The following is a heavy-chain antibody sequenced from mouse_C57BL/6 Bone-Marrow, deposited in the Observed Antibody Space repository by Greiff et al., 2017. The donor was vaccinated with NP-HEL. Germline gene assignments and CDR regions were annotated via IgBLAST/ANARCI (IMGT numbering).Heavy chain of an antibody. CDR2: IDPSDSYT. J-gene: IGHJ4*01. CDR3: ARSPYDDDDAMDY. CDR1: GYTFTSYW. Sequence: VQLQQPGAELVMPGASVKLSCKASGYTFTSYWMHWVKQRPGQGLEWIGEIDPSDSYTNYNQKFKGKSTLTVDKSSSTAYMQLSSLTSEDSAVYYCARSPYDDDDAMDYWGQGTSVTVSS. V-gene: IGHV1-69*01. D-gene: IGHD2-4*01.